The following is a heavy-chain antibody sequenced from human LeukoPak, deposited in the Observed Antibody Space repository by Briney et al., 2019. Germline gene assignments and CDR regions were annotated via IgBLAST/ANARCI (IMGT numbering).Heavy chain of an antibody. J-gene: IGHJ3*02. Sequence: PSQTLSLTCTVSGGSINSGDYYWSWIRQHPGKGLEWIGYIYYSGSTYYNPSLKSRVTISVDTSKNQFSLNLSSVTAADTAVYYCATKYVVVGSDAFDIWGQGTMVTVSS. V-gene: IGHV4-31*03. CDR3: ATKYVVVGSDAFDI. CDR1: GGSINSGDYY. D-gene: IGHD2-15*01. CDR2: IYYSGST.